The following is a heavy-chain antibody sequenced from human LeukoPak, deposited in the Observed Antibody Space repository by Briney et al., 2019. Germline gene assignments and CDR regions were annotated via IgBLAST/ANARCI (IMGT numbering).Heavy chain of an antibody. CDR1: GGSISSSGYS. D-gene: IGHD2-21*02. CDR2: IHHTGST. V-gene: IGHV4-30-2*01. J-gene: IGHJ5*02. CDR3: ARTPTYCGGDCYYYDP. Sequence: SQTLSLTCAVSGGSISSSGYSWSWIRQPPGKGLEWIGYIHHTGSTYYNPSLKSRVTISVDRSKNQFSLKLSSVTAADTAMYFCARTPTYCGGDCYYYDPWGQGTLVTVSS.